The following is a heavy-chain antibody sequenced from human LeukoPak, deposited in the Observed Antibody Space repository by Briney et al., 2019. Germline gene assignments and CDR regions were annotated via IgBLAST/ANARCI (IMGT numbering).Heavy chain of an antibody. CDR1: GFTFRSYG. CDR2: ITITGGTT. CDR3: ARDRVAYYGMDV. V-gene: IGHV3-23*01. J-gene: IGHJ6*02. Sequence: PGGSLRLSCAASGFTFRSYGMTWVRQAPGKGLEWVSTITITGGTTYYADSVKGRFTMSRDNSKSILYLQMNSLRDEDTAVYYCARDRVAYYGMDVWGQGTTVTVSS. D-gene: IGHD2-15*01.